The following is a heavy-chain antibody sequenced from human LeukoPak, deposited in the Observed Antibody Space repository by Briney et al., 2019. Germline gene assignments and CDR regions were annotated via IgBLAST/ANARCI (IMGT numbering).Heavy chain of an antibody. V-gene: IGHV1-18*01. Sequence: ASVKVSCKASGYTFTNYGVSWVRQAPGQGLEWMGWINAYNGNTNYAQKLQGRVTIITDTSTSTAYMELRSLRSDDTAVYYCARVSGSGSYSYYYGLDVWGPGTTVTVSS. D-gene: IGHD3-10*01. CDR1: GYTFTNYG. J-gene: IGHJ6*02. CDR3: ARVSGSGSYSYYYGLDV. CDR2: INAYNGNT.